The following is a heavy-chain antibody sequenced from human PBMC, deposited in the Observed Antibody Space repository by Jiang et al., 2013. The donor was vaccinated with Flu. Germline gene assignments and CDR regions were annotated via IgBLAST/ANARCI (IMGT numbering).Heavy chain of an antibody. J-gene: IGHJ4*02. Sequence: KPSGTLSLTCTVSGGSMSSYYWSWIRQPPGKGLEWIGYIYYSGSTNYNPSLESRATISIDTSKNQFSLKLSSVTAADTAMYHCARGGKYSYDSSGYYPYWGQGTLVTVSS. CDR2: IYYSGST. CDR1: GGSMSSYY. D-gene: IGHD3-22*01. V-gene: IGHV4-59*01. CDR3: ARGGKYSYDSSGYYPY.